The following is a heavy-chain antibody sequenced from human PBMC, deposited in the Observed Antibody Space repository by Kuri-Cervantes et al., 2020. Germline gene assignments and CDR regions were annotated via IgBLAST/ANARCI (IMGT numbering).Heavy chain of an antibody. D-gene: IGHD3-16*01. CDR3: ARGGLGFGGGGWFDP. J-gene: IGHJ5*02. CDR2: MNPNSGNT. CDR1: GYTFTGYY. Sequence: ASVKVSCKASGYTFTGYYMHWVRQAPGQGLEWMGWMNPNSGNTGYAQKFQGRVTMTRNTSISTAYMELSSLRSEDTAVYYCARGGLGFGGGGWFDPWGQGTLVTVSS. V-gene: IGHV1-8*02.